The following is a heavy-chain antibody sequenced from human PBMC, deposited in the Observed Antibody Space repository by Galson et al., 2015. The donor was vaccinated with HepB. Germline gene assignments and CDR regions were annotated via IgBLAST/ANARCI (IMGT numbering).Heavy chain of an antibody. V-gene: IGHV1-2*02. Sequence: SVKVSCKASGYTFTGYYMHWVRQAPGHGLEWMGWINPNSGGTNYAQKFQGRVTMTRDTSISTAYMELSRLRSDGTAVYYCAREVKGTIFGVVITRVFDYWGQGTLVTVSS. CDR2: INPNSGGT. D-gene: IGHD3-3*01. CDR1: GYTFTGYY. J-gene: IGHJ4*02. CDR3: AREVKGTIFGVVITRVFDY.